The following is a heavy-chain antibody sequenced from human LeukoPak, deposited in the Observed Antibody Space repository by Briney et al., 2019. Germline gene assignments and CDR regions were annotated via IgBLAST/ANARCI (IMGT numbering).Heavy chain of an antibody. CDR3: AKDYYDFWSGYSPFDY. D-gene: IGHD3-3*01. V-gene: IGHV3-23*01. Sequence: GGSLRLSCAASGSTFSSYAMSWVRQAPGKGLEWVSAISGSGGSTYYADSVKGRFTISRDNSKNTLYLQMNSLRAEDTAVYYCAKDYYDFWSGYSPFDYWGQGTLVTVSS. CDR2: ISGSGGST. J-gene: IGHJ4*02. CDR1: GSTFSSYA.